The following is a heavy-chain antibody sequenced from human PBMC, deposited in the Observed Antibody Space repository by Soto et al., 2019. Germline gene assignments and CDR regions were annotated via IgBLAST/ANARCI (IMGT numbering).Heavy chain of an antibody. D-gene: IGHD3-10*02. CDR3: ARYVATSPAGWFEP. Sequence: SGPTLVNPTQTLTLTCTFSGFSLSTSGVGVAWIRQSPGKALEWLVLIYWDDDNRYNPTLRTRLSTTKDTSKNQVVLTLTNMDPVDTATYYCARYVATSPAGWFEPWGQGIPVTVSS. J-gene: IGHJ5*02. CDR2: IYWDDDN. V-gene: IGHV2-5*02. CDR1: GFSLSTSGVG.